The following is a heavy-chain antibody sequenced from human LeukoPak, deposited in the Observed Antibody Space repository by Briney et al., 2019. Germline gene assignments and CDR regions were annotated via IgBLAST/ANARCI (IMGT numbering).Heavy chain of an antibody. CDR1: GYTFTSYY. D-gene: IGHD6-13*01. V-gene: IGHV1-46*01. J-gene: IGHJ5*02. Sequence: ASVKVSCKASGYTFTSYYMHWVRQAPGQGLEWMGIINPSGGSTSYAQKFQGRVTMTRDTSTSTVYMELSSLRSEDTAVYYCARDPGQQLVRGWFDPWGQGTLVTVSS. CDR3: ARDPGQQLVRGWFDP. CDR2: INPSGGST.